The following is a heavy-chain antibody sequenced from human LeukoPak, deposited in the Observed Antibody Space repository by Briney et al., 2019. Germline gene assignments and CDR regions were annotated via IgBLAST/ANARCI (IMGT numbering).Heavy chain of an antibody. Sequence: GGSLRLSCAASGFYFEDYVMHWGRQAPGKGLEWVSVFYWDGISTYYADSMKGRFTISRDNSKNSLYLQMNSLMTEDTALYYCARGSAAAGTSKSLNRWGQGTLVTVSS. J-gene: IGHJ5*02. CDR2: FYWDGIST. CDR3: ARGSAAAGTSKSLNR. D-gene: IGHD6-13*01. CDR1: GFYFEDYV. V-gene: IGHV3-43*01.